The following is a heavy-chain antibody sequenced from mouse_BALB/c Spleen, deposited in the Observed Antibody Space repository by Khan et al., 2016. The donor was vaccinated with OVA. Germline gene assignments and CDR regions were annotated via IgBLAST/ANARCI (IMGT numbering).Heavy chain of an antibody. Sequence: QVQLQQSGAELATPGASVKMSCKASGYTFTTYWMHWVKQRPGQGLEWIGYINPTPGYTDYNEKFKDRATLSADKSSSPAYMQLSSLTSEDSAVYYCTRDRIDYWGQGTTLTVSS. CDR1: GYTFTTYW. J-gene: IGHJ2*01. CDR3: TRDRIDY. V-gene: IGHV1-4*01. CDR2: INPTPGYT.